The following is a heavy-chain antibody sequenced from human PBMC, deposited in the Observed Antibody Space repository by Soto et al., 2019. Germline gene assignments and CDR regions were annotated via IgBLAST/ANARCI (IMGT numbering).Heavy chain of an antibody. Sequence: SETLSLTCTVSGGSISSYYWSWIRQPPGKGLEWIGYIYYSGSTNYNPSLKSRVTISVDTSKNQFSLKLSSVTAADTAVYYCARDLPFDYWGQGTLVTVSS. CDR3: ARDLPFDY. CDR2: IYYSGST. CDR1: GGSISSYY. V-gene: IGHV4-59*01. J-gene: IGHJ4*02.